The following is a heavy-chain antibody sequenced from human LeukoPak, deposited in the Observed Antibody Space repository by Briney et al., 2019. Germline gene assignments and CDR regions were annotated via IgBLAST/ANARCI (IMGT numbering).Heavy chain of an antibody. Sequence: PGRSLRLSCAASGFTFDDYAMHWVRQAPGKGLEWVSGISWNSGSIGYADSVEGRFTISRDNAKNSLYLQMNSLRAEDTALYYCAKDLALYGSGSYYSDWGQGTLVTVSS. D-gene: IGHD3-10*01. CDR1: GFTFDDYA. J-gene: IGHJ4*02. CDR3: AKDLALYGSGSYYSD. CDR2: ISWNSGSI. V-gene: IGHV3-9*01.